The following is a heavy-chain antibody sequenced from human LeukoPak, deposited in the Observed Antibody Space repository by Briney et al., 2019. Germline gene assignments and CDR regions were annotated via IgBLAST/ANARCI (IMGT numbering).Heavy chain of an antibody. J-gene: IGHJ5*02. Sequence: PSETLSLTCSVSGGSISSSTYSWGWIRQPPGKGLEWIGGMYYSGTIYYNPSLKSRVTISVDTSKNQFSLKLSSVTAADTAVYYCARERVSTVVTPESWFDPWGQGTLVTVSS. CDR1: GGSISSSTYS. CDR3: ARERVSTVVTPESWFDP. V-gene: IGHV4-39*02. CDR2: MYYSGTI. D-gene: IGHD4-23*01.